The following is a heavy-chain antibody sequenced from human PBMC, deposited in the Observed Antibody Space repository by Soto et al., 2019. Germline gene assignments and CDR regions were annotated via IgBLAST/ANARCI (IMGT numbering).Heavy chain of an antibody. CDR2: ISYDGSNK. D-gene: IGHD5-12*01. V-gene: IGHV3-30*18. Sequence: PGGSLRLSCAASGFTFSSYGMHWVRQAPGKGLEWVAVISYDGSNKYYADSVKGRFTISRDNSKNTLYLQMNSLRAEDTAVYYCEKDRRDISGDYWGQGTLVTVSS. CDR3: EKDRRDISGDY. J-gene: IGHJ4*02. CDR1: GFTFSSYG.